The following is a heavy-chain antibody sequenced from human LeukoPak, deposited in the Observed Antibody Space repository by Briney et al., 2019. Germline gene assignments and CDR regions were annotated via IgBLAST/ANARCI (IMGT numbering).Heavy chain of an antibody. J-gene: IGHJ2*01. CDR1: GFTFSRCS. V-gene: IGHV3-48*02. CDR2: ISSSSSTI. D-gene: IGHD4-23*01. CDR3: ARVRGNGWYFDL. Sequence: AGGSLRLSCAASGFTFSRCSMNWVRQAPGKGLEWVSYISSSSSTIYYADSVKGRFTISRDNAKNSLYLQINSLRDEDTAVYYCARVRGNGWYFDLWGRGTLVTVSS.